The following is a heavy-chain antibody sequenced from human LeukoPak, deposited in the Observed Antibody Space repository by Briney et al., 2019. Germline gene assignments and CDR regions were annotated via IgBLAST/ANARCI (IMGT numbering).Heavy chain of an antibody. CDR1: GGSISSYY. CDR3: ARHWVYCSSTSCYYSAFDI. CDR2: IYYSGST. D-gene: IGHD2-2*01. V-gene: IGHV4-59*08. J-gene: IGHJ3*02. Sequence: SETLSLTCTVSGGSISSYYWSWIRQPPGKGLEWIGYIYYSGSTNYNPSLKSRVTISVDTSKNQFSLKLSPVTAADTAVYYCARHWVYCSSTSCYYSAFDIWGQGTMVTVSS.